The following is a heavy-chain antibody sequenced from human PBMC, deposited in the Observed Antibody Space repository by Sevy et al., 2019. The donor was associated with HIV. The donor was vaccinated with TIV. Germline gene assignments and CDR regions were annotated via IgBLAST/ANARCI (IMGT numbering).Heavy chain of an antibody. CDR1: GGSFSGYY. CDR2: INHSGST. Sequence: SETLSLTCAVYGGSFSGYYWSWIRQPPGKGLEWIGEINHSGSTNSNPSLKSRVTISVDTSKNQLSLKLSSVTAADTAEYYCARGLNETSFDYWGQGTLVTVSS. J-gene: IGHJ4*02. D-gene: IGHD1-1*01. V-gene: IGHV4-34*01. CDR3: ARGLNETSFDY.